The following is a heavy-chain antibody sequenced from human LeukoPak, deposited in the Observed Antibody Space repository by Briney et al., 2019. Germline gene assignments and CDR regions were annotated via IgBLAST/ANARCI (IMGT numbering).Heavy chain of an antibody. CDR2: VYKSGST. CDR1: GDSIGSYY. D-gene: IGHD3-10*01. CDR3: ARVHHYGSGLSSYLDY. Sequence: SETLSLTCTVSGDSIGSYYWSWIRQSPGKGLEWIGYVYKSGSTNYNPSLKSRVTISVDTSKNQFSLKLSSVTAADAAVYYCARVHHYGSGLSSYLDYWGQGILVTVSS. J-gene: IGHJ4*02. V-gene: IGHV4-59*01.